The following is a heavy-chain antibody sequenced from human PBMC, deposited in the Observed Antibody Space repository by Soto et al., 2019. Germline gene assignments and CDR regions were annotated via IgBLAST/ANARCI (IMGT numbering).Heavy chain of an antibody. Sequence: QVQLVESGGGVVQPGRSLRLSCVASGFTLSNYGMHWVRQAPGKGLEWVASIWSDGSKRYYADSVKGRLTVSRDSSKNTLSLQQDSLRAEDSAVYYCARGGGTVVVNGEDVWGQGTTVTVSS. V-gene: IGHV3-33*01. CDR2: IWSDGSKR. J-gene: IGHJ6*02. CDR3: ARGGGTVVVNGEDV. D-gene: IGHD2-15*01. CDR1: GFTLSNYG.